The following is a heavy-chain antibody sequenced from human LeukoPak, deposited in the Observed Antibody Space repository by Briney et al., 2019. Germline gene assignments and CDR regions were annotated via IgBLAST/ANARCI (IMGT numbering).Heavy chain of an antibody. D-gene: IGHD2-2*01. CDR2: ISGSGGST. CDR1: GFTFSSYA. V-gene: IGHV3-23*01. J-gene: IGHJ4*02. CDR3: ARIVVVPAASPDDDY. Sequence: GGSLRLSCAASGFTFSSYAMSWVRQAPGKGLEWVSAISGSGGSTYYADSVKGRFTISRDNSKNTLYLQMNSLRAEDTAVYYCARIVVVPAASPDDDYWGQGTLVTVSS.